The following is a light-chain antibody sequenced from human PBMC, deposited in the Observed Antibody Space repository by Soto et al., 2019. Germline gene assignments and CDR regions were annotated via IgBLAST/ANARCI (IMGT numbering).Light chain of an antibody. CDR1: QTIDNT. V-gene: IGKV3-15*01. CDR2: GAS. Sequence: EIVMTQSPATLSLSPGERATLSCRASQTIDNTLAWYQRKPGQAPRLLIYGASTRATGIPGRFSGTGSGTEFTLTIGSLQSEDFAVYYCQQYNNWPLITFGQGTRLEIK. J-gene: IGKJ5*01. CDR3: QQYNNWPLIT.